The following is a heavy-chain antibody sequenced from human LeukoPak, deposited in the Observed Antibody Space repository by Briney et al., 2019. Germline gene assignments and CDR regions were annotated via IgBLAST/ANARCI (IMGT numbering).Heavy chain of an antibody. J-gene: IGHJ3*02. Sequence: GGSLRLSCAASGFTFSSYSMNWVRQAPGKGLEWVSSISSSSYIYYADSVKGRFTISRDNAKNSLYLQMNSLRAEDTAVYYCARLSTVDALDIWGQGTMVTVSS. CDR2: ISSSSYI. D-gene: IGHD4-17*01. CDR1: GFTFSSYS. CDR3: ARLSTVDALDI. V-gene: IGHV3-21*01.